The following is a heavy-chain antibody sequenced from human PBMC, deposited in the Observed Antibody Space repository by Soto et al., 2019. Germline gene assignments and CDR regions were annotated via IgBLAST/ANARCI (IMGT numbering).Heavy chain of an antibody. CDR2: ISNSGIK. Sequence: SETLSLTCTVSGGSISNDGYFWSWIRQHPGKGLEWIGYISNSGIKYYNPSLKSRVIISVDTSENHFSLNLSSVTAADTAVYYCARDLSRYFDEWGQGTLVTVSS. J-gene: IGHJ4*02. CDR1: GGSISNDGYF. CDR3: ARDLSRYFDE. V-gene: IGHV4-31*03. D-gene: IGHD3-9*01.